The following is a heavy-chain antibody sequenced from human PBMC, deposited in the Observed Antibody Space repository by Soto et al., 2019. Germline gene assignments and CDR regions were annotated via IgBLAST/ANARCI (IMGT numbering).Heavy chain of an antibody. CDR3: SSGPPADWNYYGMDV. Sequence: QVQLVQSGAEVKKPGYSVKVSCKASGGTFSSYAISWVRQAPGQGLEWMGGIIPIFGTANYAQKFQGRVTITADESTRTAYMELSSLRSEDTAVYYWSSGPPADWNYYGMDVCCHWTTVTGSS. J-gene: IGHJ6*02. CDR2: IIPIFGTA. D-gene: IGHD1-1*01. V-gene: IGHV1-69*01. CDR1: GGTFSSYA.